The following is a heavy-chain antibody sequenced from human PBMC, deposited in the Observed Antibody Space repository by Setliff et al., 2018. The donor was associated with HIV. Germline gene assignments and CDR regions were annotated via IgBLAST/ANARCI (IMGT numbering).Heavy chain of an antibody. J-gene: IGHJ4*02. Sequence: GASVKVSCKPSGYSFTNHYMHWVRQAPGRGLEWMGWINPNSGDTNYAQKFQGRVTMTRDTSITTAYMELKWLRSDGTADTAVYYCAKDKTSTWYGGIDFWGQGTLVTSPQ. CDR1: GYSFTNHY. D-gene: IGHD6-13*01. V-gene: IGHV1-2*02. CDR2: INPNSGDT. CDR3: AKDKTSTWYGGIDF.